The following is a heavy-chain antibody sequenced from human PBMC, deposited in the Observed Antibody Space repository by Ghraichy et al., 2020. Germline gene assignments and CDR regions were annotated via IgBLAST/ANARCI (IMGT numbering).Heavy chain of an antibody. J-gene: IGHJ6*03. CDR2: ISGSGGST. V-gene: IGHV3-23*01. D-gene: IGHD2-2*01. CDR1: GFTFSSYA. CDR3: AKADYWSSTSRYYYYMDV. Sequence: GGSLRLSCAASGFTFSSYAMSWVRQAPGKGLEWVSAISGSGGSTYYADSVKGRFTISRDNSKNTLYLQMNSLRAEDTAVYYCAKADYWSSTSRYYYYMDVWGKGTTVTVSS.